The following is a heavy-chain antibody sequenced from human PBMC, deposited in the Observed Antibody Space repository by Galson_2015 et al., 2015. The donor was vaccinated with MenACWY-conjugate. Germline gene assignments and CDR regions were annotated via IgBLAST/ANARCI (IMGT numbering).Heavy chain of an antibody. V-gene: IGHV3-48*02. CDR2: ISSSSSTI. CDR3: ARDPGYSYGYYYYYGMDV. D-gene: IGHD5-18*01. CDR1: GFTFSSYR. J-gene: IGHJ6*02. Sequence: SLRLSCAASGFTFSSYRMSWVRQAPGKGLEWVSDISSSSSTIYYADSVKGRFTISRDNAKNSLYLQMNSLRDEDTAVYYCARDPGYSYGYYYYYGMDVWGQGTTVTVSS.